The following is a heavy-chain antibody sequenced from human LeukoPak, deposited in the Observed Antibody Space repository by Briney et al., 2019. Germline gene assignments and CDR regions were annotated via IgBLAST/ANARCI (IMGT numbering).Heavy chain of an antibody. V-gene: IGHV4-59*01. CDR2: IYYSGST. J-gene: IGHJ4*02. CDR3: ARGRSRDAYNYYFDY. Sequence: SETLSLTCTVSGASISSYYWTWIRQPPGKGLECIGYIYYSGSTNYNPSLKSRVTISIDTSKNQFSLKLSSVTAADTAVYYCARGRSRDAYNYYFDYWGQGTLVTVPS. CDR1: GASISSYY. D-gene: IGHD5-24*01.